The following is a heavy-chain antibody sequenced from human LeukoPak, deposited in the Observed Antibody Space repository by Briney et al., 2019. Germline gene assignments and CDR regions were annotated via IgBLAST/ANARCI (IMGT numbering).Heavy chain of an antibody. CDR2: IYASGTI. CDR3: ARGSGYINFDY. D-gene: IGHD6-25*01. V-gene: IGHV4-4*07. CDR1: GGSVTTYY. J-gene: IGHJ4*02. Sequence: SETLSLTCTVSGGSVTTYYWSWIRQPAEKGLEWIGRIYASGTINYNPSLKSRVSISMDTSKNQFSLKLTSVTAADTAVYYCARGSGYINFDYWGQGTLVTVSS.